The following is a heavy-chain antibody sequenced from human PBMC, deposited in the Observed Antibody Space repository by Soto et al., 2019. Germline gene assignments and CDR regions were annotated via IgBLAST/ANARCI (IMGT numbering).Heavy chain of an antibody. CDR1: VFSLTTGGVG. V-gene: IGHV2-5*02. CDR2: IYWDDDK. D-gene: IGHD2-21*01. J-gene: IGHJ6*02. CDR3: ALSRCGGALLGSYSSHSYYGMDV. Sequence: QITLKESGPALVKPTQTLTLTCTFSVFSLTTGGVGVGWIRQPPGNALEWLALIYWDDDKLYSPSLKSRLTVTQETSKSQVLLTMPKVGPVDTATSYCALSRCGGALLGSYSSHSYYGMDVWGQGTTVTVAS.